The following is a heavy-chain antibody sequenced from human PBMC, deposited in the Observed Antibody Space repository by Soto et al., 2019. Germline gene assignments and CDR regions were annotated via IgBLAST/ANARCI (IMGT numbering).Heavy chain of an antibody. CDR2: IYYSGST. Sequence: QVQLQESGPGLVKPSETLSLTCTVSGGSISSYYWSWIRQPPGKGLEWIGYIYYSGSTNYNPSLTSRVTISVDTSKNPFSLKLSSVTAADTAVYYCARRYGGNLDYWGRGTLVTVSS. CDR1: GGSISSYY. D-gene: IGHD3-16*01. CDR3: ARRYGGNLDY. J-gene: IGHJ4*02. V-gene: IGHV4-59*08.